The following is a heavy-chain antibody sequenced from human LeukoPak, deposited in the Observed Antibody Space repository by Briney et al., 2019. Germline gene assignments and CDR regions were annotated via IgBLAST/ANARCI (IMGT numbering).Heavy chain of an antibody. D-gene: IGHD2-2*01. CDR1: GYTFTGYY. CDR3: AGSYCTTTSCYPLFDY. V-gene: IGHV1-2*02. CDR2: INPNSGDT. Sequence: ASVKVSCKASGYTFTGYYMHWVRQAPGQGLEWLGWINPNSGDTNYAQKFQGGVTMTRDTSISTAYMDLSRLRSDDTAVYYCAGSYCTTTSCYPLFDYWGQGTLVTVSS. J-gene: IGHJ4*02.